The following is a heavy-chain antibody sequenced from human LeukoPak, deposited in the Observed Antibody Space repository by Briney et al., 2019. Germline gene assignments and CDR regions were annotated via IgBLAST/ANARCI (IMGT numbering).Heavy chain of an antibody. J-gene: IGHJ4*02. CDR1: AFTFSSYA. D-gene: IGHD5/OR15-5a*01. V-gene: IGHV3-23*01. CDR2: ISGSGGST. Sequence: GGSLRLSCAASAFTFSSYAMTRVRQAPGKGLDWVSAISGSGGSTYYADSVKGRFTISRDNSKNTLYLQMNSLRAEDTAVYYCAKRPVSTGDYWGQGTLVTVSS. CDR3: AKRPVSTGDY.